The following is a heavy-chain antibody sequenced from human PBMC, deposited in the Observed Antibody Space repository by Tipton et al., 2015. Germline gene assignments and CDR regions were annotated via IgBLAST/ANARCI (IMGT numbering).Heavy chain of an antibody. D-gene: IGHD5-18*01. J-gene: IGHJ4*02. CDR1: GFTFSSYG. CDR2: ISYDGSNK. CDR3: ANNGYNYGYCFDY. V-gene: IGHV3-30*18. Sequence: SLRLSCAASGFTFSSYGMHWVRRAPGKGLEWVAVISYDGSNKYYADSVKGRFTISRDNSKNTLYLQMNSLRAEDTAVYYCANNGYNYGYCFDYWGQGTLVTVSS.